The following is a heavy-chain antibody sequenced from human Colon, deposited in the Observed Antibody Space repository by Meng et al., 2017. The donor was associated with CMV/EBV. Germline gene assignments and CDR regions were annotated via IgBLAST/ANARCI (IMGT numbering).Heavy chain of an antibody. J-gene: IGHJ4*02. V-gene: IGHV3-9*01. CDR2: INWNSGII. CDR1: GFTFDDYA. Sequence: SLKISCAASGFTFDDYAMHWVRQAPGKGLEWVAGINWNSGIIVYADSVKGRFIISRDNAKNFVYLHMNSLRAEDTAFYYCAKDLGKLRLGELSSLEYWGQGTPVTVSS. D-gene: IGHD3-16*02. CDR3: AKDLGKLRLGELSSLEY.